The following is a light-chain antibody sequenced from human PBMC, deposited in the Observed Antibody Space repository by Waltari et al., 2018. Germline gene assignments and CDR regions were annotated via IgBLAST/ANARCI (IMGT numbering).Light chain of an antibody. CDR1: SSDVGRYHY. CDR3: SSYTSSSTVV. J-gene: IGLJ2*01. Sequence: QSALTQPASVSGSPGQSITISCTGTSSDVGRYHYVPWYQQHPGKAPKLMIYDVSKRPSGVSNRFSGSKSGNTASLTISGLQAEDEADYYCSSYTSSSTVVFGGGTKLTVL. V-gene: IGLV2-14*01. CDR2: DVS.